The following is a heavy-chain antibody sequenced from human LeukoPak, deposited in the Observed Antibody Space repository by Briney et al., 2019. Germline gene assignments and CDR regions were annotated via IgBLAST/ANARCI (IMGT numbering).Heavy chain of an antibody. CDR3: ARDDYGDIPLDV. CDR1: GFTFSSYA. CDR2: ISYDGSNK. D-gene: IGHD4-17*01. Sequence: PGGSLRLSCAASGFTFSSYAMHWVRQAPGKGLEWVAVISYDGSNKYYADSVKGRFTISRDNSKNTLYLQTNSLRAEDTAVYYCARDDYGDIPLDVWGQGTTVTVSS. J-gene: IGHJ6*02. V-gene: IGHV3-30-3*01.